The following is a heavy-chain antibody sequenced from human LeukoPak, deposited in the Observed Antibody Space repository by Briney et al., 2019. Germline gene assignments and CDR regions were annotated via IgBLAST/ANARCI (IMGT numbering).Heavy chain of an antibody. Sequence: ASVKVSCKASGCTFTGYYTHWVRQAPGQGLEWMGWINPNSGSTNYAQKFQGRVTMTRDTSISTAYMELSRLRSDDTAVYYCARELVYYDSRGHSSAYYYGMDVWGQGTTVTVSS. CDR3: ARELVYYDSRGHSSAYYYGMDV. V-gene: IGHV1-2*02. CDR2: INPNSGST. CDR1: GCTFTGYY. J-gene: IGHJ6*02. D-gene: IGHD3-22*01.